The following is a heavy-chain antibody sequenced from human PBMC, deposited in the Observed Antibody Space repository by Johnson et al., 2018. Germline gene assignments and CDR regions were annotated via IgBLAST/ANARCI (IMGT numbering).Heavy chain of an antibody. CDR3: ARDFVLQH. J-gene: IGHJ1*01. CDR2: ISYDGSNK. Sequence: VQLVESGGGLVQPGRSLRLSCAASGFTFSSYGMHWVRQAPGKGLEWVAVISYDGSNKYYADSAKGRFTISRDNSNNTLYLQMNSRRAEDTAVYYCARDFVLQHWGQGTLVTVSS. D-gene: IGHD6-6*01. CDR1: GFTFSSYG. V-gene: IGHV3-30*03.